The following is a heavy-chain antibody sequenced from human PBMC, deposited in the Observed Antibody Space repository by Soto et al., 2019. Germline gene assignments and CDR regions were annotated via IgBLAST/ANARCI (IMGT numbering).Heavy chain of an antibody. CDR1: GFTFSSYS. CDR2: ISSSSSYI. J-gene: IGHJ4*02. D-gene: IGHD1-20*01. V-gene: IGHV3-21*03. CDR3: APNWNLDY. Sequence: GGSLRLSCAASGFTFSSYSMNWVRQAPGKGLEWVSSISSSSSYIYYADSVEGRFTISRDNAKNSLYLQMNGLITDDTAVYYCAPNWNLDYWGQGTLVTVSS.